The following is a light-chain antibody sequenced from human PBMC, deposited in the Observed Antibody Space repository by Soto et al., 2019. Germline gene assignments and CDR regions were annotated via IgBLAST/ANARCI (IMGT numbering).Light chain of an antibody. V-gene: IGKV3-15*01. Sequence: EIVMTQSPATLSVSPGERVTLSCRASQSVSSSLAWYQQKPGQAPRLHIYGASNRATGIPARFSGSGSGTECTLTIGSLQSEDFAGYYCQQYNNGPPFTFGPGTKVDIK. CDR2: GAS. CDR1: QSVSSS. J-gene: IGKJ3*01. CDR3: QQYNNGPPFT.